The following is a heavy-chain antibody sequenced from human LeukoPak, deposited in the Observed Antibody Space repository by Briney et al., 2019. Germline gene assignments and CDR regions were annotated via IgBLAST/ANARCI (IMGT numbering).Heavy chain of an antibody. Sequence: ASVKVSCKASGGTFSSYAISWVRQAPGQGLEWMGWVSAYNGNTNYAQKLQGRVTMTTDTSTSTAYMELRSLRSDDTAVYYCARDDSSSWYGYWGQGTLVTVSS. V-gene: IGHV1-18*01. CDR2: VSAYNGNT. D-gene: IGHD6-13*01. J-gene: IGHJ4*02. CDR1: GGTFSSYA. CDR3: ARDDSSSWYGY.